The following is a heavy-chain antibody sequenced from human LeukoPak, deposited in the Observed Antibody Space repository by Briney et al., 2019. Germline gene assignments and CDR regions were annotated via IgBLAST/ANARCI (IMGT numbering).Heavy chain of an antibody. CDR1: GFTVSSNY. D-gene: IGHD5/OR15-5a*01. CDR2: ISYSGTT. Sequence: GSLRLSCAASGFTVSSNYMSWIRQPPGKGLEYIGYISYSGTTSYNPSLKSRVTISVDTSKNQFSLKLTSVTAADTAVYYCARDKGLPQAFDLWGQGTMVTVSS. V-gene: IGHV4-59*02. J-gene: IGHJ3*01. CDR3: ARDKGLPQAFDL.